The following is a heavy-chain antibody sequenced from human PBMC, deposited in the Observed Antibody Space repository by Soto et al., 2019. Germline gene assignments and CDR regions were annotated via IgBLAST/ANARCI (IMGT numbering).Heavy chain of an antibody. D-gene: IGHD4-17*01. J-gene: IGHJ4*02. Sequence: ASVKVSCKASGGTFSSYAISWVRQAPGQGLEWMGGIIPIFGTANCAQKFQGRVTITADKSTSTAYMELSSLRSEDTAVYYCASLYGGNSGWGQGTLVTVSS. CDR1: GGTFSSYA. CDR3: ASLYGGNSG. V-gene: IGHV1-69*06. CDR2: IIPIFGTA.